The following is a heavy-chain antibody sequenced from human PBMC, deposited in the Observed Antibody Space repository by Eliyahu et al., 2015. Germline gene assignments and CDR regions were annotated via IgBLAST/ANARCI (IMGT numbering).Heavy chain of an antibody. Sequence: QAPGKGLEWVSGISWNSGXXGYADSVKGRFTISRDNAKNSLYXQMNSLRAEDTXLYYCAKDQRYDSSAEIQHWGQGTLVTVSS. CDR3: AKDQRYDSSAEIQH. CDR2: ISWNSGXX. V-gene: IGHV3-9*01. D-gene: IGHD3-22*01. J-gene: IGHJ1*01.